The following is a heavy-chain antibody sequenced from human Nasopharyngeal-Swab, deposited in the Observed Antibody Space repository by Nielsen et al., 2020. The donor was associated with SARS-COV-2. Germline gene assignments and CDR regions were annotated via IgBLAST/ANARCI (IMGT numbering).Heavy chain of an antibody. CDR1: GYTLTELS. CDR3: ATASPIVGADNWFDP. D-gene: IGHD1-26*01. Sequence: ASVKVSCKVSGYTLTELSMHLVRQAPGKGLEWMGGFDPEDGETIYAQKFQGRVTMTEDTSTATAYMELSSLRSEDTAVYYCATASPIVGADNWFDPWGQGTLVTVSS. CDR2: FDPEDGET. V-gene: IGHV1-24*01. J-gene: IGHJ5*02.